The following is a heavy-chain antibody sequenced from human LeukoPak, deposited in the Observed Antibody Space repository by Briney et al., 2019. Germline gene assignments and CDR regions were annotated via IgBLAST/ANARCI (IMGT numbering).Heavy chain of an antibody. D-gene: IGHD3-9*01. CDR2: IYTSGST. J-gene: IGHJ3*02. V-gene: IGHV4-61*02. CDR1: GGSISSGSYY. Sequence: PSETLSLTCTVSGGSISSGSYYWSWIRQPAGKGLEWIGRIYTSGSTNYNPSLKSRVTISIDTSKNQFSLKLSSVTAADTAVYYCARGSVRYFDWTDAFDIWGQGTRVTVSS. CDR3: ARGSVRYFDWTDAFDI.